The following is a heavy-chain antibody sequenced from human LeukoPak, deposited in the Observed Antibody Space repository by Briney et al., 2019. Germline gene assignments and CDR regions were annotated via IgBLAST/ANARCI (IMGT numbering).Heavy chain of an antibody. Sequence: SETLTLTCTVSGGSISSYYWSWIRQPPGKGLEWIGYIYYSGSTNYNPSLKSRVTISVDTSKNQFSLKLSSVTAADTAVYYCAREDSGSYYNFYYFYMDVWGKGTTVTISS. J-gene: IGHJ6*03. CDR2: IYYSGST. D-gene: IGHD3-10*01. V-gene: IGHV4-59*01. CDR1: GGSISSYY. CDR3: AREDSGSYYNFYYFYMDV.